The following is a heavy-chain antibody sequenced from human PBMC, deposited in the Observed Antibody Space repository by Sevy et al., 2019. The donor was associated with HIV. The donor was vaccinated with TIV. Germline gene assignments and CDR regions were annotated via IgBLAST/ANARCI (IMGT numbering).Heavy chain of an antibody. CDR1: GFTFSSYG. D-gene: IGHD3-16*01. Sequence: GGSLRLSCAASGFTFSSYGMHWVRQAPGKGLEWVAVISYDGSNKYYADSVKGRFTISRDNSKNTLYLQMNSLRAEDTAVYYCAKDRSWGPNYYYGMDVWGQGTTVTVSS. CDR2: ISYDGSNK. CDR3: AKDRSWGPNYYYGMDV. J-gene: IGHJ6*02. V-gene: IGHV3-30*18.